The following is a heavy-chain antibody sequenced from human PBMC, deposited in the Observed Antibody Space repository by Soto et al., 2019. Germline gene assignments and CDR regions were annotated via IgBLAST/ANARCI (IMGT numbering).Heavy chain of an antibody. D-gene: IGHD2-15*01. CDR1: GFTFSSYA. J-gene: IGHJ6*02. V-gene: IGHV3-23*01. CDR3: AKSSGYCSGGSCYSSVYYYGMDV. CDR2: ISGSGGST. Sequence: GGSLRLSCAASGFTFSSYAMSWVRQAPGKGLEWVSVISGSGGSTYYADSVKGRFTISRDNSKNTLYLQMNSLRAEDTAVYYCAKSSGYCSGGSCYSSVYYYGMDVWGQGTTVTVSS.